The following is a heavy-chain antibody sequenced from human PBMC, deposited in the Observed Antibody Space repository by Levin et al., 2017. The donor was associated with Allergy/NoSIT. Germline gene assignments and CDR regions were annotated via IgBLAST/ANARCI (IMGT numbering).Heavy chain of an antibody. CDR2: IIPILGIA. V-gene: IGHV1-69*02. CDR3: ARGALGPTDAFDI. CDR1: GGTFSSYT. J-gene: IGHJ3*02. Sequence: SVKVSCKASGGTFSSYTISWVRQAPGQGLEWMGRIIPILGIANYAQKFQGRVTITADKSTSTAYMELSSLRSEDTAVYYCARGALGPTDAFDIWGQGTMVTVSS.